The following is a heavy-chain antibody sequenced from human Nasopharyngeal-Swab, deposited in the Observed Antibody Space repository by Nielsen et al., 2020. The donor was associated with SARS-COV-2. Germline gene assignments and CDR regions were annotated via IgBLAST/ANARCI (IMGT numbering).Heavy chain of an antibody. D-gene: IGHD3-22*01. J-gene: IGHJ4*02. CDR3: ARPGYDSSGYTPYFDY. Sequence: WIRQPPVEGMEWSGSIYYRGRTYYNPSLKSRVTISVDTSKNQFSLKLSSVTAADTAVYYCARPGYDSSGYTPYFDYWGQGTLVTVSS. CDR2: IYYRGRT. V-gene: IGHV4-39*01.